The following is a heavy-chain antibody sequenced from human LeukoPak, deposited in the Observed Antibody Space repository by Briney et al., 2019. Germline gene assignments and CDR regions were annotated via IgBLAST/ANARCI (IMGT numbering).Heavy chain of an antibody. CDR1: GFTFSSYW. J-gene: IGHJ4*02. CDR3: ARGLLPFGY. Sequence: GGSLRLSCAASGFTFSSYWTSWVRQAPGKGLEWVANIKQDGSEKYYVDSVKGRFTISRDNAKNSQYLQMNSLRAEDTAVYYCARGLLPFGYWGQGTLVTVSS. V-gene: IGHV3-7*04. CDR2: IKQDGSEK. D-gene: IGHD1-26*01.